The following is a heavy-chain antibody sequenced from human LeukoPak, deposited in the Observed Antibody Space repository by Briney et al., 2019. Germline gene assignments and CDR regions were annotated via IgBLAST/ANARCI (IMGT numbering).Heavy chain of an antibody. V-gene: IGHV4-61*02. CDR2: IYTSGST. D-gene: IGHD3-3*01. CDR3: ARVELLRFLEWFHAFDI. J-gene: IGHJ3*02. CDR1: GGSISSGSYY. Sequence: SETLSLTCTVSGGSISSGSYYWSWIRQPAGKGLEWIGRIYTSGSTNYNSSLKSRVTISVDTSKNQFSLKLSSVTAADTAVYYCARVELLRFLEWFHAFDIWGQGTMVTVSS.